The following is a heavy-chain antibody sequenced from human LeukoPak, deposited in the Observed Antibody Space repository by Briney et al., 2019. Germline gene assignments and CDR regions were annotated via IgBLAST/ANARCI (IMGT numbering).Heavy chain of an antibody. J-gene: IGHJ5*02. Sequence: ASVKVSCKASGYTFTSYGISWVRQAPGQGLEWTGWISAYNGNTNYAQKLQGRVTMTTDTSTSTAYMELRSLRSDDTAVYYCAREGSSSWYGDNWFDPWGQGTLVTVSS. V-gene: IGHV1-18*01. CDR3: AREGSSSWYGDNWFDP. CDR2: ISAYNGNT. CDR1: GYTFTSYG. D-gene: IGHD6-13*01.